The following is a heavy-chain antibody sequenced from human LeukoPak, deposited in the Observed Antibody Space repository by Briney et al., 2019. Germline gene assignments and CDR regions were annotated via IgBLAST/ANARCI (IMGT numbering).Heavy chain of an antibody. D-gene: IGHD3-10*01. CDR3: NPSGSYPAGG. Sequence: GGSLRLSCAASGFTFDDYAMHWVRQAPGKGLEWVSGISWNSGSIGYADSVKGRFTISRDNAKNTLYLQMNSLRAEDTAVYYCNPSGSYPAGGWGQGTLVTVSS. J-gene: IGHJ4*02. CDR2: ISWNSGSI. CDR1: GFTFDDYA. V-gene: IGHV3-9*01.